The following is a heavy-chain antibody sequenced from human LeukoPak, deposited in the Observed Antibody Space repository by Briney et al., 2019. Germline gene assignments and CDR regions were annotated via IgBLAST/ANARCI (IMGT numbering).Heavy chain of an antibody. V-gene: IGHV4-34*01. CDR1: GGSFSGYY. CDR3: ARSRSGIAAAGYNY. CDR2: INHSGST. Sequence: PSETLSLTCAVYGGSFSGYYWSWIRQPPGKGLEWIGEINHSGSTNYNPSLKSRVTISVDTSKNQFSLKLSSVTAADTAVYYCARSRSGIAAAGYNYWGQGTLVTVSS. D-gene: IGHD6-13*01. J-gene: IGHJ4*02.